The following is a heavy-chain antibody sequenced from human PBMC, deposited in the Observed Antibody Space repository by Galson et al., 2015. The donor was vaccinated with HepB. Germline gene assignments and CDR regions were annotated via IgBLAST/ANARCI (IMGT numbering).Heavy chain of an antibody. J-gene: IGHJ4*02. D-gene: IGHD2-2*02. CDR2: IIPIFGTA. CDR1: GSTFSSYA. V-gene: IGHV1-69*13. CDR3: AREGYCSSTSCYTGRFDY. Sequence: SVKVSCKASGSTFSSYAISWVRQAPGQGLEWMGGIIPIFGTANYAQKFQGRVTITADESTSIAYMELSSLRPEDTAVYYCAREGYCSSTSCYTGRFDYWGQGILVTVSS.